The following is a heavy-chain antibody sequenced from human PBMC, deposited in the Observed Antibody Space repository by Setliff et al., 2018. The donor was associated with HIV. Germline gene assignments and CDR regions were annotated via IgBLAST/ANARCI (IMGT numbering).Heavy chain of an antibody. V-gene: IGHV3-48*03. CDR3: ARGHYFKDV. J-gene: IGHJ6*03. Sequence: GGSLRPSCAISGFTFCSYEMNGVRQAPGKGLEWVSYISGSGSAMYYADSVEGRFTISRDNAKNSLYLQMNSLRAEDTAVYHCARGHYFKDVWRKGTKVTVSS. CDR2: ISGSGSAM. CDR1: GFTFCSYE.